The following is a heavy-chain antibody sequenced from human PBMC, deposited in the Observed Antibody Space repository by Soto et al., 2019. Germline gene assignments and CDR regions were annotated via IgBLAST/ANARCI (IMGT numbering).Heavy chain of an antibody. D-gene: IGHD1-7*01. CDR1: GFTFSSYA. CDR3: ARLSYNWNYAGYFDY. V-gene: IGHV3-30-3*01. J-gene: IGHJ4*02. Sequence: QVQLVESGGGVVQPGRSLRLSCAASGFTFSSYAMHWVRQAPGKGLEWVAVISYDGSNKYYADSVKGRFTISRDNSKNTLYLQMNSLRAEDTAVYYCARLSYNWNYAGYFDYCGQGTLVTVSS. CDR2: ISYDGSNK.